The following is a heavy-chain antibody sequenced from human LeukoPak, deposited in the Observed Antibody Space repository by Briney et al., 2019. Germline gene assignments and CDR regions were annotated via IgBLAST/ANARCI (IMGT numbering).Heavy chain of an antibody. CDR2: INHSGST. D-gene: IGHD6-13*01. Sequence: SETLSLTCAVYGGSFSGYYWSWIRQPPGKGLEWIGEINHSGSTYYNPSLKSRVTISVDTSKNQFSLKLSSVTAADTAVYYCARTRIAAAGRRGIFDYWGQGTLVTVSS. J-gene: IGHJ4*02. V-gene: IGHV4-34*01. CDR3: ARTRIAAAGRRGIFDY. CDR1: GGSFSGYY.